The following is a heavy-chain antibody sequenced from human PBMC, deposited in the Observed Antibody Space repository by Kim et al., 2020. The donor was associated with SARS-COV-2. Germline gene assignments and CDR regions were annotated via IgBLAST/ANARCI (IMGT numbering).Heavy chain of an antibody. D-gene: IGHD4-17*01. CDR1: GFTFDDYA. Sequence: GGSLRLSCAASGFTFDDYAMHWVRQAPGKGLEWVSGISWNSGSIGYADSVKGRFTISRDNAKNSLYLQMNSLRAEDTALYYCAKDYDYGDQIRAFDIWGQGTMVTVSS. J-gene: IGHJ3*02. V-gene: IGHV3-9*01. CDR2: ISWNSGSI. CDR3: AKDYDYGDQIRAFDI.